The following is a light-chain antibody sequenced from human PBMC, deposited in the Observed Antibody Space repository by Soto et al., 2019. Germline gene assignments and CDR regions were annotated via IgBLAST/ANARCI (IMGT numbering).Light chain of an antibody. Sequence: EIVMTQSPATLSVSPGARATLSCRASQSVSSNLAWYQHKPGLAPRLLLYGASTRATGIPARFSGSGSGTEFTLTISSLQSEDFAVYCCQQYNSWPPTWTFGQGTKVDI. V-gene: IGKV3-15*01. CDR1: QSVSSN. J-gene: IGKJ1*01. CDR3: QQYNSWPPTWT. CDR2: GAS.